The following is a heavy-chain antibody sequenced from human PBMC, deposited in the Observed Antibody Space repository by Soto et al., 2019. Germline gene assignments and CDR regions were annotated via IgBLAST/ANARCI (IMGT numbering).Heavy chain of an antibody. CDR1: GCTYTSYG. Sequence: GAAVKLSCKASGCTYTSYGISWVRQAPGQGIEWMGWISAYNGNTNYAQKLQGGVTMTTDTSTSTAYMELRSLRSDDTDVYYCARDKGGTGIGFSYYYYGLDGWG. CDR3: ARDKGGTGIGFSYYYYGLDG. D-gene: IGHD3-3*02. V-gene: IGHV1-18*01. CDR2: ISAYNGNT. J-gene: IGHJ6*02.